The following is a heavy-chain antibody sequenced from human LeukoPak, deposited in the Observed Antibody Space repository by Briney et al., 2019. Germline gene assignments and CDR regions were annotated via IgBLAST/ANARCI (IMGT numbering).Heavy chain of an antibody. Sequence: PSETLSLTCTVSGDSINDCYWTWIRQPPGKGLEWIGYIYYSGNTNYNPSLKSRVTISLDTSKNQFSLKLTSVTAADTAMYYCARRQAKTPNYFDYWGQGALVTVSS. J-gene: IGHJ4*02. V-gene: IGHV4-59*08. CDR3: ARRQAKTPNYFDY. CDR2: IYYSGNT. CDR1: GDSINDCY.